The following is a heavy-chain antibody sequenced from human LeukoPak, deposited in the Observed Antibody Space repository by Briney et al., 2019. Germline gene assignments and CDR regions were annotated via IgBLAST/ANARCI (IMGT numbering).Heavy chain of an antibody. D-gene: IGHD3/OR15-3a*01. CDR2: IWHDGNTK. V-gene: IGHV3-33*06. CDR1: GFTFISYG. J-gene: IGHJ3*01. Sequence: GGSLRLSCAASGFTFISYGMHWVRQAPGKGLERVPLIWHDGNTKYYSESVKGRFTISRDNSKNTLYLQMNSLRAEDTAVYYCAKSRTGHDAFDVWGQGTLVTVSS. CDR3: AKSRTGHDAFDV.